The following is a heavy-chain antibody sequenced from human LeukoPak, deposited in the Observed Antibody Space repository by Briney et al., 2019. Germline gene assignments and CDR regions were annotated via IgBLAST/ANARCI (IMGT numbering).Heavy chain of an antibody. D-gene: IGHD6-13*01. V-gene: IGHV3-30-3*01. CDR3: ARDLPAAGAGYLDY. CDR1: GFTFSDYA. CDR2: ISYDGTNK. J-gene: IGHJ4*02. Sequence: TGGSLRLSCAASGFTFSDYAMHWVRQAPGKGLEWVAVISYDGTNKYHADSVKGRFTISRDNSKNTLYLQMNSLRAEDTAVYYCARDLPAAGAGYLDYWGQGTLVTVSS.